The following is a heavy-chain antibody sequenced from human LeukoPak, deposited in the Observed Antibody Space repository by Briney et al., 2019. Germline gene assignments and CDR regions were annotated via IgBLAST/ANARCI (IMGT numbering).Heavy chain of an antibody. J-gene: IGHJ4*02. Sequence: GGSLRLSCAASGFTFSSYWMSWVRQAPGKGLEWVANIKQDGSERYYVDSVKGRFTISRDNSKNTLYLQMNSLRVEDTAVYYCAKDVYSNFDYWGQGTLVTVSS. CDR1: GFTFSSYW. D-gene: IGHD2-21*01. CDR2: IKQDGSER. CDR3: AKDVYSNFDY. V-gene: IGHV3-7*03.